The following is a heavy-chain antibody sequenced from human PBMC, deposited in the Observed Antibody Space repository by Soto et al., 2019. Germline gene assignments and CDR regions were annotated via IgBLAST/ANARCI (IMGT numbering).Heavy chain of an antibody. Sequence: EVQLVESGGGLIQPGGSLRLSCAASGFTVSSNYMSWVRQAPGKGLEWVSVIYSGGGTYYADSVKGRFTISRDNSKNTLYLQMNSLRAEDTAVYYGTGDSSSSPYYYGMDVWGQGTTVSVSS. CDR3: TGDSSSSPYYYGMDV. J-gene: IGHJ6*02. V-gene: IGHV3-53*01. CDR2: IYSGGGT. CDR1: GFTVSSNY. D-gene: IGHD6-6*01.